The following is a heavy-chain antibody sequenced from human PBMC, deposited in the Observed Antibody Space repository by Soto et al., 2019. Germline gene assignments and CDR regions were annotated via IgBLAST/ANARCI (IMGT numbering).Heavy chain of an antibody. CDR1: GFAFTSYA. Sequence: DVQLLESGGALVQPGASLRLSCATSGFAFTSYAMSWVRQAPGKGLEWVSTIGGTGGTTYYADSVKGRFTISKDDSKNTVYLQMNSLRAEDPGIYYCAKGYGDYVREVAHWGQGTLVTVSS. D-gene: IGHD4-17*01. J-gene: IGHJ4*02. CDR3: AKGYGDYVREVAH. V-gene: IGHV3-23*01. CDR2: IGGTGGTT.